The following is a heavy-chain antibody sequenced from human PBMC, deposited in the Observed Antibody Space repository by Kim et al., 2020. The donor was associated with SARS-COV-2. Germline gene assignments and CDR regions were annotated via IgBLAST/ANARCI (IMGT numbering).Heavy chain of an antibody. CDR2: IYSGGST. CDR1: GFTVSSNY. J-gene: IGHJ5*01. CDR3: SRDTPLGDTWDKSHS. Sequence: GGSLRLSCAASGFTVSSNYMSWVRQAPGKGLEWVSFIYSGGSTYSAAAVKDRFTISRDNTKNTLYLQLNSRRAEDTAAYYCSRDTPLGDTWDKSHSCG. V-gene: IGHV3-53*01. D-gene: IGHD3-16*01.